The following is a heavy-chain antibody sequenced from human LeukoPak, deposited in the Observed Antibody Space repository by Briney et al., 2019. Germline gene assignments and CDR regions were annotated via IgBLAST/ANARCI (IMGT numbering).Heavy chain of an antibody. CDR2: IYYSGST. D-gene: IGHD3-9*01. Sequence: PSETLSLTCTVSGGSVTSSSSYWSWIRQSPGKGLAWIVSIYYSGSTNYNPSLKSRVTTSVDTSKNQFSLKLSSVTAADTAVYYCARGPREWYYDILTGYSLVEPGNWFDPWGQGTLVTVSS. CDR1: GGSVTSSSSY. J-gene: IGHJ5*02. CDR3: ARGPREWYYDILTGYSLVEPGNWFDP. V-gene: IGHV4-61*01.